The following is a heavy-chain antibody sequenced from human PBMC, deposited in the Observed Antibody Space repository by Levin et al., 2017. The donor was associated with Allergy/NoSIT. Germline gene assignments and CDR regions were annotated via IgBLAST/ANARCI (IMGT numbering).Heavy chain of an antibody. CDR2: ISSSSSYI. V-gene: IGHV3-21*01. Sequence: GESLKISCAASGFTFSSYSMNWVRQAPGKGLEWVSSISSSSSYIYYADSVKGRFTISRDNARNSLYLQMNSLRAEDTAVYYCARDRTHSYSSSWLNPFSGYMDVWGKGTTVTVSS. D-gene: IGHD6-13*01. J-gene: IGHJ6*03. CDR3: ARDRTHSYSSSWLNPFSGYMDV. CDR1: GFTFSSYS.